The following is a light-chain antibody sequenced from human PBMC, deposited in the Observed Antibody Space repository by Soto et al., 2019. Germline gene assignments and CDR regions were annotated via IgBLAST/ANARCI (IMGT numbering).Light chain of an antibody. Sequence: QSVLTQPPSASETPGQRVTISCSGSRSNIGSNSVYWYQQFPGTAPKLLMYRNNQRPSGVPDRFSGSKSGTSASLAISGVRSEDEADYYCAAWDDSLSGVVFGGGTKLTVL. J-gene: IGLJ2*01. CDR1: RSNIGSNS. CDR3: AAWDDSLSGVV. CDR2: RNN. V-gene: IGLV1-47*01.